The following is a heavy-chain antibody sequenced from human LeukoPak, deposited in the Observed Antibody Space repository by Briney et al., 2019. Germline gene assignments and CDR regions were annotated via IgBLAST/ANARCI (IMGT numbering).Heavy chain of an antibody. CDR1: GFTFRSYA. CDR2: INYGGT. D-gene: IGHD3-10*01. CDR3: SKDHTGGDYRVRSEGY. Sequence: GGSLRLSCAASGFTFRSYAMTWVRQAPGKGLEWVSTINYGGTFYAESVKGRFTISRDNSKNTLYLQMNSLRAEDTAVYYCSKDHTGGDYRVRSEGYRGQGALVTVTS. V-gene: IGHV3-23*01. J-gene: IGHJ4*02.